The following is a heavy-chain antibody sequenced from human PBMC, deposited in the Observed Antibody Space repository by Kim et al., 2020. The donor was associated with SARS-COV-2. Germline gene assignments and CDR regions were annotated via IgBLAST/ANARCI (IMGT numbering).Heavy chain of an antibody. CDR2: KNPEGSEK. Sequence: GGSLRLSCAVSGFTFSNYWMYWVRQAPGKGLEWVPNKNPEGSEKYYVDSVRGRFTISRDNAKNSLYLQMNTLRVEDTAVYKCGRGRSAEYWGQGTLVTVSS. V-gene: IGHV3-7*01. J-gene: IGHJ4*02. CDR3: GRGRSAEY. CDR1: GFTFSNYW.